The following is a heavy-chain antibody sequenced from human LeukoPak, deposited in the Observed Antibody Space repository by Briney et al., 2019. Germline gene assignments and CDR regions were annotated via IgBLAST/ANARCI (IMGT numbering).Heavy chain of an antibody. CDR3: ARGTNYYDSSGYYFDY. Sequence: ASVKVSCKASGYTFNTYGITWVRQAPGQGLEWMGWINPNSGGTNYAQKFQGRVTMTRDTSISTAYMELSRLRSDDTAVYYCARGTNYYDSSGYYFDYWGQGTLVTVSS. J-gene: IGHJ4*02. D-gene: IGHD3-22*01. V-gene: IGHV1-2*02. CDR2: INPNSGGT. CDR1: GYTFNTYG.